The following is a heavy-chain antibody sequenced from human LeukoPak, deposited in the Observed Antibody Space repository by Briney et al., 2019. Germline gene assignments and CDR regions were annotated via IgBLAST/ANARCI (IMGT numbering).Heavy chain of an antibody. CDR2: ISSSSSYI. CDR1: GFTFSSYS. D-gene: IGHD5-18*01. Sequence: PGGSLRLSCAASGFTFSSYSMNWVRQAPGKGLEWVSSISSSSSYIYYADSVKGRFTISRDNAKNSLYLQMNSLRAEDTAVYYCARHLSGVTGYTYGRGIDYWGQGTLVTVSS. J-gene: IGHJ4*02. CDR3: ARHLSGVTGYTYGRGIDY. V-gene: IGHV3-21*01.